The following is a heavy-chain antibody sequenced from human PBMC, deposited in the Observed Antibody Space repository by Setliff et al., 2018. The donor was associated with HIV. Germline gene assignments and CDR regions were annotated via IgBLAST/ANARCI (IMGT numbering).Heavy chain of an antibody. Sequence: GSLRLSCAASGFIFSDSAMHWVRQASGKGLERVGRIRSKANSYATMYAASVKGRFAISRDDSNNTAYLQMNSLKTEDTAVYYCNAGYSDMVTAYNSFDYWGQGTLVTVSS. CDR3: NAGYSDMVTAYNSFDY. CDR2: IRSKANSYAT. D-gene: IGHD2-21*02. V-gene: IGHV3-73*01. J-gene: IGHJ4*02. CDR1: GFIFSDSA.